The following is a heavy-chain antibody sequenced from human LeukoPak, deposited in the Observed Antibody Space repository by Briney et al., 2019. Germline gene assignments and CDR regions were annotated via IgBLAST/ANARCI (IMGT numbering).Heavy chain of an antibody. D-gene: IGHD3-22*01. CDR2: IYTSGST. CDR3: ARDNRDYYDSSSSKNYFDY. Sequence: SETLSLTCTVPGGSISSGSYYWSWIRQPAGTGLEWIGRIYTSGSTNYNPSLKSRVTISVDTSKNQFSLKLSSETAADTAVYYCARDNRDYYDSSSSKNYFDYWGQGTLVTVSS. CDR1: GGSISSGSYY. V-gene: IGHV4-61*02. J-gene: IGHJ4*02.